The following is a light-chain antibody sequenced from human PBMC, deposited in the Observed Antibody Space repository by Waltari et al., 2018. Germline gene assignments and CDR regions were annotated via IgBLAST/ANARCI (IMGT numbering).Light chain of an antibody. CDR2: AAS. CDR1: QGISNF. CDR3: QHYDGFPYT. Sequence: DIQMTQSPSSLSASVGDIVTITCRASQGISNFLVWFQQHPGKPPKSLIYAASTLQDGVPSRFSGRGSGTDFTLTISSLQPEDFATYYCQHYDGFPYTFGQGTRVDI. J-gene: IGKJ2*01. V-gene: IGKV1-16*01.